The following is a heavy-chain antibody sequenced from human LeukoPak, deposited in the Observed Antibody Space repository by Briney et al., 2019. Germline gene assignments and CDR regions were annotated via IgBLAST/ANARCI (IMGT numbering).Heavy chain of an antibody. J-gene: IGHJ4*02. CDR2: IYYSGST. CDR1: GGSISSGSYY. CDR3: AREVAASSWSY. V-gene: IGHV4-39*01. Sequence: SETLSLTCTVSGGSISSGSYYWGWIRQPPGKGLEWVGSIYYSGSTYYNPSLKSRVTISVDTSKNQFSLKLNSVTAADTAVYYCAREVAASSWSYWGQGTLVTVSS. D-gene: IGHD6-13*01.